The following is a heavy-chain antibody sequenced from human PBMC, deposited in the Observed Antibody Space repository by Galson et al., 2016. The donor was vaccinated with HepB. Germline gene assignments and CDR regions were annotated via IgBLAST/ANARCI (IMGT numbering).Heavy chain of an antibody. J-gene: IGHJ6*02. CDR2: IYYSGST. D-gene: IGHD3-3*01. CDR1: GGSISSYY. CDR3: ARSQVRFLDWLSPLAMDV. V-gene: IGHV4-59*01. Sequence: LSLTCTVSGGSISSYYWTWIRQPPGKGLEWIGYIYYSGSTNYNPSLKSRVTISVDTSKNQFSLKLRSLTAADTAVYYCARSQVRFLDWLSPLAMDVWGQGTTVTVSS.